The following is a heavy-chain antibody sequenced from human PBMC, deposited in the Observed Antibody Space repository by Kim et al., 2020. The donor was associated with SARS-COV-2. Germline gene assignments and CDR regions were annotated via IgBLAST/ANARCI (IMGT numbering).Heavy chain of an antibody. CDR2: VIPIFGTA. Sequence: SVKVSCKASGGTFSSYAISWVRQAPGQGLEWMGGVIPIFGTANYAQKFQARVTITAEESTNTAYMELSSLRSEDTAVYYCARHPWRLERRGREHNFDYWAQGTLVIVSS. D-gene: IGHD1-1*01. CDR1: GGTFSSYA. J-gene: IGHJ4*02. CDR3: ARHPWRLERRGREHNFDY. V-gene: IGHV1-69*13.